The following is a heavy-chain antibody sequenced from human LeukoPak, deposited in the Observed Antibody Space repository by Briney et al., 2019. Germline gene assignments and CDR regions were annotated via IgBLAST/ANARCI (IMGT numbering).Heavy chain of an antibody. CDR3: AKGSRGWYQIGDFDY. D-gene: IGHD6-19*01. CDR2: ISWNSRSI. V-gene: IGHV3-9*01. Sequence: GGSVRLSCAASGFTFDDAMHWIRQAPGKGLEWVSGISWNSRSIGYADSVKGRFTISRDNARNSLYLQMNSLRAEDTALYYCAKGSRGWYQIGDFDYWGQGTLVTVSS. J-gene: IGHJ4*02. CDR1: GFTFDDA.